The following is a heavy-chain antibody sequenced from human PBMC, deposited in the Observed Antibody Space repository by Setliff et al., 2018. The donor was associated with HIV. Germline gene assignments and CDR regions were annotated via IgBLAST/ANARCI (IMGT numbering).Heavy chain of an antibody. CDR2: ISSSSSSI. CDR3: AKGRYSSSWYYFDY. Sequence: GGSLRLSCVGSGFTFNGYAMNWVRQAPGKGLEWVSYISSSSSSIAYADSVKGRFTISRDNAKNSLYLQMNSLRAEDMALYYCAKGRYSSSWYYFDYWGQGTLVTVSS. V-gene: IGHV3-9*03. D-gene: IGHD6-13*01. J-gene: IGHJ4*02. CDR1: GFTFNGYA.